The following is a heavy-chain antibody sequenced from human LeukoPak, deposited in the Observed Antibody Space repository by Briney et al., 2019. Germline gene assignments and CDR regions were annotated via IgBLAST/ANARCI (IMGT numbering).Heavy chain of an antibody. D-gene: IGHD5-24*01. CDR3: AREDRESYYYMDV. Sequence: SETLSLTCSVSGCSMKSGGYYWPWVRPHPGKGLEWIGNIYYSGSTYHNPSLKSRVTISVDTSKNQFSLKVSSVTAADTAVYFCAREDRESYYYMDVWGKGTTVTVSS. CDR1: GCSMKSGGYY. J-gene: IGHJ6*03. CDR2: IYYSGST. V-gene: IGHV4-31*03.